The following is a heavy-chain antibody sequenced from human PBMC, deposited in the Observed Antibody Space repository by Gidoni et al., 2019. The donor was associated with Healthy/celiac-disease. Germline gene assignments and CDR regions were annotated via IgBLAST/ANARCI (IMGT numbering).Heavy chain of an antibody. CDR1: DGTFSGYY. D-gene: IGHD3-22*01. CDR2: INHSGST. CDR3: ARSPMIVVADAFDI. V-gene: IGHV4-34*01. Sequence: QVQLQQWGAGLLKPSETLSLTCAVYDGTFSGYYWSWIRQPTGKGLEWIWKINHSGSTNYHPSLKSRVTISVDTSKNQFSLKLSSVTAADTAVYYCARSPMIVVADAFDIWGQGTMVTVSS. J-gene: IGHJ3*02.